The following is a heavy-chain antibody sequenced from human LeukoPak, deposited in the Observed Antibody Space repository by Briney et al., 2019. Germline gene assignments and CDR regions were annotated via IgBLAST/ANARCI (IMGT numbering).Heavy chain of an antibody. CDR3: ARTTYDFWSGYQYGMDV. V-gene: IGHV4-59*12. J-gene: IGHJ6*02. CDR2: IYHSGST. D-gene: IGHD3-3*01. Sequence: SETLSLTCTVSGGSISSYYWSWIRQPPGKGLEWIGYIYHSGSTYYNPSLKSRVTISVDRSKNQFSLKLSSVTAADTAVYYCARTTYDFWSGYQYGMDVWGQGTTVTVSS. CDR1: GGSISSYY.